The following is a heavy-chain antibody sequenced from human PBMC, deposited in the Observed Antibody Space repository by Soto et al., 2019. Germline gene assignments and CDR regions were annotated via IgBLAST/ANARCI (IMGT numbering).Heavy chain of an antibody. CDR3: ARHPERIAQIGLFDP. D-gene: IGHD6-13*01. Sequence: GGSLRLSCAASGFTFSSYSMNWVRQAPGKGLEWVSYISSSSSTIYYADSVKGRFTISRDNAKNSLYLQMNSLRAEDTAVYYCARHPERIAQIGLFDPWGQGSSVTVSS. CDR2: ISSSSSTI. CDR1: GFTFSSYS. V-gene: IGHV3-48*01. J-gene: IGHJ5*02.